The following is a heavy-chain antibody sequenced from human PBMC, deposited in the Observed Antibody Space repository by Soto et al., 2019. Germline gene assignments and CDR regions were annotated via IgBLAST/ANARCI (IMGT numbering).Heavy chain of an antibody. CDR2: IYYSGST. CDR1: GGSISSSSYY. CDR3: ARRPGIAAAGSWWFDP. J-gene: IGHJ5*02. D-gene: IGHD6-13*01. Sequence: QLQLQESGPGLVKPSETLSLTCTVSGGSISSSSYYWGWIRQPPGKGLEWIGSIYYSGSTYYNPSLKSRVTISXXTXKXXVSLKLSSVTAADTAVYYCARRPGIAAAGSWWFDPWGQGTLVTVSS. V-gene: IGHV4-39*01.